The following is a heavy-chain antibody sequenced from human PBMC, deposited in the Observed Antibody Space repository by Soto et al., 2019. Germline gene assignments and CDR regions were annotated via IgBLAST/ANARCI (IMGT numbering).Heavy chain of an antibody. CDR2: IKPGGSAK. V-gene: IGHV3-7*01. D-gene: IGHD1-1*01. Sequence: EVQVVESGGGLVQPGGSLRLSCVASGFTSSDHWMNWVRQAPGKGLEWVANIKPGGSAKYYADSVRGRFTISRDNAKNSVNLQMDSLRAEDTALYYCLASGTASSWGQGTLVTVSS. CDR1: GFTSSDHW. J-gene: IGHJ5*02. CDR3: LASGTASS.